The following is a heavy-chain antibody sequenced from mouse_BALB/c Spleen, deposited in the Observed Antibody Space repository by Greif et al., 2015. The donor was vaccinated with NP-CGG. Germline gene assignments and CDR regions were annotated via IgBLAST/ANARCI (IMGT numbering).Heavy chain of an antibody. V-gene: IGHV14-1*02. D-gene: IGHD1-1*01. J-gene: IGHJ4*01. CDR3: AGISLLLRMDY. Sequence: VQLQQSGAELVRPGALVKLSCKASGFNIKDYYMHWVKQRPEQGLEWIGWIDPENGNTIYDPKFQGKASITADTSSNTAYLQLSSLTSEDTAVYYCAGISLLLRMDYWGQGTSVTVSS. CDR2: IDPENGNT. CDR1: GFNIKDYY.